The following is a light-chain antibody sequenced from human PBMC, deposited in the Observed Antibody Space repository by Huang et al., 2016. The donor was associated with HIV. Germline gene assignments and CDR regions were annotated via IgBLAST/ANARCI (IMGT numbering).Light chain of an antibody. CDR1: QSVTNNY. V-gene: IGKV3-20*01. Sequence: EIVLTQSPGTLSLSPGERATLSCRASQSVTNNYLAWYQQKPGQAPRLLIYGASPRATGIPDRVSGSGSGTDFTLTISRLEPEDFAVYYCQQYGTSPRTFGQGTKVEIK. CDR2: GAS. CDR3: QQYGTSPRT. J-gene: IGKJ1*01.